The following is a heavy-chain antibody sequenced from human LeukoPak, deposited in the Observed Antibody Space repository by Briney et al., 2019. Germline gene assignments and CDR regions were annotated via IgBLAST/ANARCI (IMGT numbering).Heavy chain of an antibody. D-gene: IGHD4-17*01. Sequence: KRGESPKISCKGSGYSFTSYWIGWVRQMPGKGLEWMGIIYPGDSDTRYSPSFQGQVTISADKSISTASLQWSSLKASDTAMYYCAGHVYYGDYAIYYGYWGQGTLVTVSS. CDR3: AGHVYYGDYAIYYGY. V-gene: IGHV5-51*01. CDR2: IYPGDSDT. CDR1: GYSFTSYW. J-gene: IGHJ4*02.